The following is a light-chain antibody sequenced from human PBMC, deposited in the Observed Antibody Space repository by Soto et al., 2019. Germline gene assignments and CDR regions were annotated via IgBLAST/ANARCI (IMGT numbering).Light chain of an antibody. Sequence: EIVLTHSPGTLSLSPGERATLSCRASQSVSSSSLAWYQQKPGQAPRLLIYGASSRATGIPDRFSGSGSGTDFTLTISRLEPEDFAVYYCQQYGSSPPDTFGQGTKLEIK. J-gene: IGKJ2*01. CDR2: GAS. V-gene: IGKV3-20*01. CDR3: QQYGSSPPDT. CDR1: QSVSSSS.